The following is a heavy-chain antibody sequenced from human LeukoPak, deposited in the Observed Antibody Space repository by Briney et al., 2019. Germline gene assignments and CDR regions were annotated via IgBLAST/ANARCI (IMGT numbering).Heavy chain of an antibody. J-gene: IGHJ5*02. CDR3: AKGSSGIKWFDP. CDR2: ISVSGGTT. V-gene: IGHV3-23*01. CDR1: GFTFTSYD. D-gene: IGHD1-1*01. Sequence: GGSLRLSCAASGFTFTSYDMSWVRQAPGKGLEWVSSISVSGGTTYYADSVKGRFTISRDNSKNTLYLQMNSLRGEDTAVYYCAKGSSGIKWFDPWGQGTLVTVSS.